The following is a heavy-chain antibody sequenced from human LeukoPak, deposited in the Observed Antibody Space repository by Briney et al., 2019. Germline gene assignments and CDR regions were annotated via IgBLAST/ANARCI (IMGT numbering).Heavy chain of an antibody. CDR2: ISGRSDNT. V-gene: IGHV3-23*01. Sequence: GGSLRLSCAASGPIFSNYAMHCVRHAPGKGREWVSAISGRSDNTYYPDSVKGRFTLSRDSSKNTLYLQMNSLRADDTAVYYCAKWGDYDVLTGYYVSDFWGQGTLVTVSS. D-gene: IGHD3-9*01. CDR1: GPIFSNYA. CDR3: AKWGDYDVLTGYYVSDF. J-gene: IGHJ4*02.